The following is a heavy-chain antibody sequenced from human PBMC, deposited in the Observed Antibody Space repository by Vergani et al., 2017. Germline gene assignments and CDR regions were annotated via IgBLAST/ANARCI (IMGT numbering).Heavy chain of an antibody. CDR3: AKDHYDFWSGYPNLSPFDL. J-gene: IGHJ2*01. CDR1: GFTSSYYG. CDR2: ISYDRTQK. Sequence: QVHLVESGGGVVQPGRSLRLSCVVSGFTSSYYGMHWVRQAPGKGLEWVAVISYDRTQKYYADSVKGRFTISRDNAKNSLYLQMNSLRAEDTALYYCAKDHYDFWSGYPNLSPFDLWGRGTLVTVSS. V-gene: IGHV3-30*18. D-gene: IGHD3-3*01.